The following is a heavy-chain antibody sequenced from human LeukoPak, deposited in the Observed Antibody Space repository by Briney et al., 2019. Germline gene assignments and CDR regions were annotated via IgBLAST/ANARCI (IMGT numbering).Heavy chain of an antibody. Sequence: GGSLRLSCAASGFTFDDYAMHWVRQAPGKGLEWVSGISWNSGSIGYADSVKGRFTISRDNAKNSLYLQMNSLRAEDMALYYCAKGSGYGLDTAMPQDWGQGTLVTVSS. CDR1: GFTFDDYA. J-gene: IGHJ4*02. D-gene: IGHD5-18*01. CDR3: AKGSGYGLDTAMPQD. V-gene: IGHV3-9*03. CDR2: ISWNSGSI.